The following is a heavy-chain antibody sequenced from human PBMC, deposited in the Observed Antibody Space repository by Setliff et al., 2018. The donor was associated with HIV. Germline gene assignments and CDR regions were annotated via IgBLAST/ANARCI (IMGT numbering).Heavy chain of an antibody. CDR1: GFSFRSYG. CDR2: IWSDETTK. CDR3: APETMQGLDS. Sequence: PGESLKISCATSGFSFRSYGMHWVRQAPGKGLEWVALIWSDETTKYYGESVTGRFTISRDNSKNTLFLQMHGLRPEDTGVYYCAPETMQGLDSWGQGTLVTVSS. J-gene: IGHJ4*02. D-gene: IGHD2-21*02. V-gene: IGHV3-30*02.